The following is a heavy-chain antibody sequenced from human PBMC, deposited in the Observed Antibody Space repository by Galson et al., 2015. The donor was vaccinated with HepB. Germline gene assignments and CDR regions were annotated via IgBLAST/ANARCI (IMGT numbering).Heavy chain of an antibody. CDR3: ARDRVSSSFACRAQGSGSCGMDV. Sequence: SLRLSCAASGFTFSSYAMHWVRQAPGKGLEWVAVISYDGSNKYYADSVRGRFTISRDNSKNTLYLQMNSLRAEDTAVYYCARDRVSSSFACRAQGSGSCGMDVWGQGTTVTVSS. V-gene: IGHV3-30*04. J-gene: IGHJ6*02. CDR2: ISYDGSNK. D-gene: IGHD6-6*01. CDR1: GFTFSSYA.